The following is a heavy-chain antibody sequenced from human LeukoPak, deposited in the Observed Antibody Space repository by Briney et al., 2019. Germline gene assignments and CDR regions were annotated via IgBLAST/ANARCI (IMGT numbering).Heavy chain of an antibody. CDR2: IWYDGSNK. D-gene: IGHD3-9*01. Sequence: SGGSLRLSCAASGFPFSSYGMHWVRQAPGKGLEWVAVIWYDGSNKYYADSVKGRFTISRDNSKNTLYLQMNSLRAEDTAVYYCAKAYDILTGYYPLDYWGQGTLVTVSS. V-gene: IGHV3-33*06. CDR1: GFPFSSYG. J-gene: IGHJ4*02. CDR3: AKAYDILTGYYPLDY.